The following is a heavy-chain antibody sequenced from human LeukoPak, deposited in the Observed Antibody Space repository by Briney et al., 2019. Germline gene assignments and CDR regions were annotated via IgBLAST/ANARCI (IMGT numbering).Heavy chain of an antibody. J-gene: IGHJ4*02. CDR1: GFTFSSYS. D-gene: IGHD4-17*01. Sequence: GGSLRLSCAASGFTFSSYSMSWVRQAPGKGLEWVANIKQDGSEKYYVDSVKGRFTISRDNAKNSLYLQMNSLRAEDTAVYYCARGMTTVTTKADFPLDYWGQGTLVTVSS. V-gene: IGHV3-7*03. CDR2: IKQDGSEK. CDR3: ARGMTTVTTKADFPLDY.